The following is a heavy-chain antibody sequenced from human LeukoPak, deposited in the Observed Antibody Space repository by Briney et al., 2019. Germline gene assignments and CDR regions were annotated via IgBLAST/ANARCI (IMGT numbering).Heavy chain of an antibody. CDR2: INHSGST. Sequence: SETLSLTCAVYGGSFSGYYWSWIRQPPGKGLEWIGEINHSGSTNYNPSLKSRVTISVDTSKNQFSLKLSSVTAADTAVYYCARDLHATVTTHAFDIWGQGTMVTVSS. D-gene: IGHD4-17*01. CDR1: GGSFSGYY. CDR3: ARDLHATVTTHAFDI. V-gene: IGHV4-34*01. J-gene: IGHJ3*02.